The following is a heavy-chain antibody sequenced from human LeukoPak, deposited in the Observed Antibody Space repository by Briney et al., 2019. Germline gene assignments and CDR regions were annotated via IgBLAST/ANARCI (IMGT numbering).Heavy chain of an antibody. CDR2: ISYDGSNK. D-gene: IGHD1-1*01. CDR1: GFTFSTYA. V-gene: IGHV3-30-3*01. J-gene: IGHJ4*02. CDR3: AQLGDVDY. Sequence: GRSLRLSCAASGFTFSTYAMHWVRQAPGKGLEWVAVISYDGSNKDYADSVKGRFTISRDNSKNTVYLQMNSLRAEDTAVYYCAQLGDVDYWGQGTLVTVSS.